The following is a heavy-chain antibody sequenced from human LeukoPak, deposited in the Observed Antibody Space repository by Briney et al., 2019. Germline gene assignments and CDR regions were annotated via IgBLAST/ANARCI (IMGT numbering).Heavy chain of an antibody. CDR1: GGSISSGSYY. CDR2: IYTSGST. V-gene: IGHV4-61*02. J-gene: IGHJ4*02. D-gene: IGHD3-3*01. CDR3: AGFWSGYYGFDY. Sequence: SETLSLTCTVSGGSISSGSYYWSWIRQPAGKGLEWIGRIYTSGSTNYNPSLKSRVTISVDTSKNQFSLKPSSVTAADTAVYYCAGFWSGYYGFDYWGQGTLVTVSS.